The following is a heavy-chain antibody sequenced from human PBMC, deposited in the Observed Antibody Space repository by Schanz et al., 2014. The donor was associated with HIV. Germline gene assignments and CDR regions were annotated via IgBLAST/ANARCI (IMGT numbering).Heavy chain of an antibody. CDR3: ARTVVPAKREYAMDV. Sequence: QVQLVQSGAEVKKPGSSVKVSCKASGGTFNTYAINWVRLAPGQGLEWMGGIIPIFGTTNHAQKFQGRVTITADKSTTTSYMELSSLRSEDTAVYYCARTVVPAKREYAMDVWGQGTTVSVSS. CDR1: GGTFNTYA. J-gene: IGHJ6*02. D-gene: IGHD2-2*01. CDR2: IIPIFGTT. V-gene: IGHV1-69*06.